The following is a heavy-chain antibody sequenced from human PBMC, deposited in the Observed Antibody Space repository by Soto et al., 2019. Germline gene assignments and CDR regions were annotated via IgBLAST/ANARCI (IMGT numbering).Heavy chain of an antibody. J-gene: IGHJ1*01. V-gene: IGHV1-69*12. Sequence: QVQLVQSGAEVKKPGSSVKVSCKASGGTFSSYAISWVRQAPGQGLEWMGGIIPIFGTANYAQKFQGRVTITAGESTSTGYMELSSLRSEDTAVYYCARAGSGGSLREYFQHWGQGTLVTVSS. D-gene: IGHD2-15*01. CDR1: GGTFSSYA. CDR2: IIPIFGTA. CDR3: ARAGSGGSLREYFQH.